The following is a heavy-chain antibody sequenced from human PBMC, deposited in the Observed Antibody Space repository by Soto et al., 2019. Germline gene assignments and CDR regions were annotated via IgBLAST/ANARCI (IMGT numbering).Heavy chain of an antibody. D-gene: IGHD3-22*01. J-gene: IGHJ4*02. CDR3: VKDYYDSSGGLFDY. V-gene: IGHV3-64D*06. CDR1: GFTFSSYA. CDR2: ISSNGGST. Sequence: RRLSCSASGFTFSSYAMHWVRQAPGKGLEYVSAISSNGGSTYYADSVKGRFTISRDNSKNTLYLQMGSLRAEDTAVYYCVKDYYDSSGGLFDYWGQGTLVTVSS.